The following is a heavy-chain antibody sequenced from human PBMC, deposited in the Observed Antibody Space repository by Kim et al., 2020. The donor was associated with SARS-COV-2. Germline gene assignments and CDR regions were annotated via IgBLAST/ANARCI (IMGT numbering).Heavy chain of an antibody. V-gene: IGHV2-5*01. CDR3: AHGSGYSYAVPYDY. Sequence: SPSLKSRLTITKDTSKNQVVLTMTNMDPVDTATYYCAHGSGYSYAVPYDYWGQGTLVTVSS. J-gene: IGHJ4*02. D-gene: IGHD5-18*01.